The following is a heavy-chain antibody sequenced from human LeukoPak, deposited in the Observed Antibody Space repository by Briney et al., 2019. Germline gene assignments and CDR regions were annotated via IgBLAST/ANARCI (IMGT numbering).Heavy chain of an antibody. J-gene: IGHJ4*02. V-gene: IGHV3-48*01. Sequence: GGSLRLSCAASGFTFSNCWMSWVRQAPGKGLEWVSYISSSSSTIYYADSVKGRFTISRDNAKNSLYLQMNSLRAEDTAVYYCARAQWELLDYWGQGTLVTVSS. CDR2: ISSSSSTI. CDR1: GFTFSNCW. D-gene: IGHD1-26*01. CDR3: ARAQWELLDY.